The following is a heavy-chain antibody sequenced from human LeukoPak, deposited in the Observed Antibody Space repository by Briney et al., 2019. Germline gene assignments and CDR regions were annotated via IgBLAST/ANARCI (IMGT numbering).Heavy chain of an antibody. CDR3: ARTESSSWYVTAYSYYFDY. Sequence: GGSLRLSCAASGFTFSSYGMHWVRQAPGKGLEWVAFIRYDGSNKYYADSVKGRFTISRDNSKNTLYLQMNSLRAEDTAVYYCARTESSSWYVTAYSYYFDYWGRGTLVTVSS. V-gene: IGHV3-30*02. D-gene: IGHD6-13*01. CDR1: GFTFSSYG. J-gene: IGHJ4*02. CDR2: IRYDGSNK.